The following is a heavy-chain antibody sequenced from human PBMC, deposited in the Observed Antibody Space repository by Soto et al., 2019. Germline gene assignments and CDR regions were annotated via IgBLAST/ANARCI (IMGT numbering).Heavy chain of an antibody. Sequence: SETLSLTCTVSGGSISSYYWSWIRQPPGKGLEWIGYIYYSGSTNYNPSLKSRVTISVDTSKNQFSLKLSSVTAADTAVYYCARLVYGSGSYFLRRGTFDYWGQGTLVTVSS. CDR2: IYYSGST. V-gene: IGHV4-59*01. CDR1: GGSISSYY. CDR3: ARLVYGSGSYFLRRGTFDY. J-gene: IGHJ4*02. D-gene: IGHD3-10*01.